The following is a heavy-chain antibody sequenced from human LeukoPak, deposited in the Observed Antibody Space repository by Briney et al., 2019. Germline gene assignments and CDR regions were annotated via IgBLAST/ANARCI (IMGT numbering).Heavy chain of an antibody. CDR3: AKMGYCSSTSCYGYYYYYYMDV. V-gene: IGHV3-23*01. CDR1: GFTFSSYA. CDR2: ISGSGGST. J-gene: IGHJ6*03. D-gene: IGHD2-2*01. Sequence: SGGSLRLSCAASGFTFSSYAMSWVRQAPGKGLEWVSAISGSGGSTYYADSVKGRFTISRDNSKNTLYLQMNSLRAEDTAVYYCAKMGYCSSTSCYGYYYYYYMDVWGKGTTVTVSS.